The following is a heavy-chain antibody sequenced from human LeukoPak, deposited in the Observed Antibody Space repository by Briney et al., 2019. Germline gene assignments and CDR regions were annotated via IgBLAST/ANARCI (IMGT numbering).Heavy chain of an antibody. CDR1: GFTFSSSA. CDR2: IRGNGDGP. D-gene: IGHD3-10*01. J-gene: IGHJ4*02. Sequence: PGGSLRLSCAASGFTFSSSAMGWVRQAPGKGLEWVSGIRGNGDGPYYADSVKGRFTISGDNSKNTMYLQMNSLRAEDTAVYYCAKGYGSGSYYFDYWGQGTLVTVSS. V-gene: IGHV3-23*01. CDR3: AKGYGSGSYYFDY.